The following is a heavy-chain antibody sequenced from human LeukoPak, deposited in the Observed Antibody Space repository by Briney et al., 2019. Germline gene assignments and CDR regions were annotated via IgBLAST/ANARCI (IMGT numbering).Heavy chain of an antibody. D-gene: IGHD1-20*01. J-gene: IGHJ5*02. V-gene: IGHV4-59*01. CDR1: GGSISSYF. CDR3: ARLLYNWNYCLDP. Sequence: PSGTLSLTCTVSGGSISSYFWSWIRQPPGKGLEWIGHIYYSGSTNYNPSLKSRVTVSVDTSKNQFSLKLSSVTAADTAVYYCARLLYNWNYCLDPWGQGTLVTVSS. CDR2: IYYSGST.